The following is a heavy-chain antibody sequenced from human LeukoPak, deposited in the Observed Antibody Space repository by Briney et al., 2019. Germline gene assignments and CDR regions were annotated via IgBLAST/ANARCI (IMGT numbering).Heavy chain of an antibody. CDR1: GFTFSSYA. CDR3: AKDMQPYHYYYYGLDV. V-gene: IGHV3-23*01. CDR2: ISGSGGST. J-gene: IGHJ6*02. D-gene: IGHD2-2*01. Sequence: GGSLTLSCAVSGFTFSSYAMSWVRQAPGKGLEWVSAISGSGGSTYYADSVKGRFTISRDNSKNTLYLQMNSLRPEDRAVYYCAKDMQPYHYYYYGLDVWGQGTTVTVSS.